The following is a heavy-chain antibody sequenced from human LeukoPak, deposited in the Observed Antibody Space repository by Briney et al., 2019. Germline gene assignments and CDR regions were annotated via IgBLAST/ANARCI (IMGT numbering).Heavy chain of an antibody. CDR1: GFTFSDHY. D-gene: IGHD3-3*01. CDR3: ARGGAIFGVAN. CDR2: INHSGST. V-gene: IGHV4-34*01. J-gene: IGHJ4*02. Sequence: LRLSCAASGFTFSDHYMDWVRQAPGKGLEWIGEINHSGSTNYNPSLKSRVTISVDTSKNQFSLKLSSVTAADTAVYYCARGGAIFGVANWGQGTLVTVSS.